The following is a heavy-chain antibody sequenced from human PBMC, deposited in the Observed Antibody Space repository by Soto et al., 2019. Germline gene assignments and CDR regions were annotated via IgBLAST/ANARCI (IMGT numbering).Heavy chain of an antibody. CDR2: VSHDGRNT. V-gene: IGHV3-30*18. CDR3: AKGGRQWLVTSDFNY. J-gene: IGHJ4*02. Sequence: GGSLRLSCAAAEFTFSDYAMHWVRQAPGKGLEWVAVVSHDGRNTHYADSVKGRFTISRDSSKNTVSLEMTSLRAEDTAVYYCAKGGRQWLVTSDFNYWGQGALVTVSS. D-gene: IGHD6-19*01. CDR1: EFTFSDYA.